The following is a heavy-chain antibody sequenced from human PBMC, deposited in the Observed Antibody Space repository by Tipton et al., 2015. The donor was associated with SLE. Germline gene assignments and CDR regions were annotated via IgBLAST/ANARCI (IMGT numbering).Heavy chain of an antibody. CDR2: IYYSGST. CDR1: GGSISSYY. J-gene: IGHJ5*02. V-gene: IGHV4-59*12. CDR3: ARDRRKIVVVPAAGVGWFDP. D-gene: IGHD2-2*01. Sequence: TLSLTCTVPGGSISSYYWSWIRQPPGKGLEWIGYIYYSGSTYYNPSLKSRVTISVDTSKNQFSLKLSSVTAADTAVYYCARDRRKIVVVPAAGVGWFDPWGQGTLVTVSS.